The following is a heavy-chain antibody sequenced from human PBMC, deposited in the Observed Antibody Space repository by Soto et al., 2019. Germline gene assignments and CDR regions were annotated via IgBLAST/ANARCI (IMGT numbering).Heavy chain of an antibody. V-gene: IGHV1-2*04. CDR3: EKVFYDILTGQNPHYYYYGMDV. Sequence: ASVKVSCKASGYTFTGYYMHWVRQAPGQGLEWMGWINPNSGGTNYAQKFQGWVTMTRDTSISTAYMELSRLRSDDTAVYYCEKVFYDILTGQNPHYYYYGMDVWGQGTTVTVSS. D-gene: IGHD3-9*01. CDR1: GYTFTGYY. CDR2: INPNSGGT. J-gene: IGHJ6*02.